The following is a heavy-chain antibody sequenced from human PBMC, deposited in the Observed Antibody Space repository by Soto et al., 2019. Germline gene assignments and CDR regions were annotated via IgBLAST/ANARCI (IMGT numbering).Heavy chain of an antibody. J-gene: IGHJ4*02. CDR3: ARVGRGSYISLPPYYFDY. CDR1: GGSISSGGYY. CDR2: IYYSGST. V-gene: IGHV4-30-4*01. Sequence: PSETLSLTCTVSGGSISSGGYYWSWIRQPPGKGLEWIGYIYYSGSTYYNPSLKSRVTISVDTSKNQFSLKLSSVTAADTAVYYCARVGRGSYISLPPYYFDYWGQGTLVTVSS. D-gene: IGHD1-26*01.